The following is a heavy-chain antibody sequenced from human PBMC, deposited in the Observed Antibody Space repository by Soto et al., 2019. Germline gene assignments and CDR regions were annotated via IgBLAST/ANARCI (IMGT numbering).Heavy chain of an antibody. D-gene: IGHD3-3*01. J-gene: IGHJ4*02. Sequence: ASVKVSCKASGYTFTSYGISWVRQAPGQGLEWMGWISAYNGNTNYAQKLQGRVTMTTDTSTSTAYMELRSLRSDDTAVYYCARELPVTIFGVVVVGGHLDYWGQGTLVTVSS. CDR1: GYTFTSYG. CDR3: ARELPVTIFGVVVVGGHLDY. V-gene: IGHV1-18*01. CDR2: ISAYNGNT.